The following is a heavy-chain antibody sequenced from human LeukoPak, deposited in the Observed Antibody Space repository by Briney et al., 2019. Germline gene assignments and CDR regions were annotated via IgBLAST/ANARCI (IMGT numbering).Heavy chain of an antibody. Sequence: GGSLRLSCAASGFTFSSYSMNWVRQAPGKGLEWVSSISSSSSYIYYADSVKGRFTISRDNSKNTLYLQMNSLRAEDTAVYYCAKDRTTYYYGSGSYYNSYWGQGTLVTVSS. CDR2: ISSSSSYI. CDR3: AKDRTTYYYGSGSYYNSY. V-gene: IGHV3-21*04. J-gene: IGHJ4*02. CDR1: GFTFSSYS. D-gene: IGHD3-10*01.